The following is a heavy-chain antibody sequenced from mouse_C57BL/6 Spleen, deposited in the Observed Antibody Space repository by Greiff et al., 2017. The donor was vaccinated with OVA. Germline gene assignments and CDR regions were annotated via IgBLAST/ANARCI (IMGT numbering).Heavy chain of an antibody. D-gene: IGHD1-1*01. V-gene: IGHV14-1*01. J-gene: IGHJ3*01. CDR2: IDPEDGDT. CDR1: GFNIKDYY. CDR3: TTGYYYGSSYGCAY. Sequence: VQLQQSGAELVRPGASVKLSCTASGFNIKDYYMHWVKQRPEQGLEWIGRIDPEDGDTEYAPKFQGKATMTADTSSNTAYLQLSSLTSEDTAVYYCTTGYYYGSSYGCAYWGQGTLVTVSA.